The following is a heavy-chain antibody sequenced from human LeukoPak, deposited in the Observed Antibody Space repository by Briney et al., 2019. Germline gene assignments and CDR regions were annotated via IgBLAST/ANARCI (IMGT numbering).Heavy chain of an antibody. CDR3: ARTLRAGWFDP. J-gene: IGHJ5*02. Sequence: SQTLSLTCAVSGGSISSGGYSWSWIRQPPGKGLEWIGYIYHSGSTYYNPSLKSRVTISVDRSKNQFSLKLSSVTAADTAVCYCARTLRAGWFDPWGQGTLVTVSS. CDR2: IYHSGST. D-gene: IGHD4-17*01. CDR1: GGSISSGGYS. V-gene: IGHV4-30-2*01.